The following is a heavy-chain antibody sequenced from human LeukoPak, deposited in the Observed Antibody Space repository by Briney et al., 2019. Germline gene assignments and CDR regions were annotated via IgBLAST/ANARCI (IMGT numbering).Heavy chain of an antibody. CDR1: GFTFSSYS. CDR2: ISSSSSTI. CDR3: ARGSIAAAVDY. J-gene: IGHJ4*02. V-gene: IGHV3-48*01. Sequence: SGGSLRLSCAASGFTFSSYSMNWVRQAPGKGLEWVSYISSSSSTIYYADSVKGRFTISRDNSKNTLYLQMNSLRAEDTAVYYCARGSIAAAVDYWGQGTLVTVSS. D-gene: IGHD6-13*01.